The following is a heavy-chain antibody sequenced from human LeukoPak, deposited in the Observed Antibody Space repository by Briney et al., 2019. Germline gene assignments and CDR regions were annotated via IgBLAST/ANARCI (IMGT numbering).Heavy chain of an antibody. CDR3: ARLIGSVDTAVDY. V-gene: IGHV3-23*01. CDR2: ISGSGGST. CDR1: GVPFSSYA. D-gene: IGHD5-18*01. J-gene: IGHJ4*02. Sequence: PGGSLRLSCAASGVPFSSYAMSWVRQAPGKGLEWVSGISGSGGSTEYADSVKGRFTISRDNSKNTLYLQMNSLSAEDTAVYYCARLIGSVDTAVDYWGQGTLVTVSS.